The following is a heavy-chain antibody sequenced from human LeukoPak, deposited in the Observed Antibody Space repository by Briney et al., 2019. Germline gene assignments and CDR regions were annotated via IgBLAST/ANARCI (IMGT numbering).Heavy chain of an antibody. J-gene: IGHJ4*02. Sequence: GGSLRLSCAASGFTFDDYGMTWVRHAPGKGLEWVSGINWNGVSTGYADSVKGRFTISRDNAKNSLYLQMNSLRVEDTALYYCARADHIVVVTATYFDYWGQGTLVTVSS. CDR1: GFTFDDYG. V-gene: IGHV3-20*04. CDR2: INWNGVST. D-gene: IGHD2-21*02. CDR3: ARADHIVVVTATYFDY.